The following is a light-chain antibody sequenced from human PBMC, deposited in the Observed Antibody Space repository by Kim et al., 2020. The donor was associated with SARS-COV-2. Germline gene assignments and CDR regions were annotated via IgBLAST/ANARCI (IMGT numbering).Light chain of an antibody. CDR1: SNDIGFYNY. J-gene: IGLJ1*01. CDR2: DVN. CDR3: SSYRRSTSLVVFGSGVV. Sequence: QSALTQPASVSGSPGQSITISCTGTSNDIGFYNYVSWYQQLPGKAPKLIIYDVNNRPSGDSNRFSGSKSGNTASLTISGLQAEDEANYYCSSYRRSTSLVVFGSGVVFGGGTKVTVL. V-gene: IGLV2-14*03.